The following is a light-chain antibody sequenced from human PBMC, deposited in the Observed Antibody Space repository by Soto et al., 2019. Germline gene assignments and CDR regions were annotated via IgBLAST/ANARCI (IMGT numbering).Light chain of an antibody. CDR2: EVN. CDR3: SSYAGINDLGV. J-gene: IGLJ1*01. V-gene: IGLV2-8*01. CDR1: SSDVGGYKY. Sequence: QSALTQPPSASGSPGQSVTISCTGTSSDVGGYKYVSWYQQHPGKAPKLMIFEVNKRPSGVPARFSGSKSGNTASLTVAGLGAEDQADYYCSSYAGINDLGVFGTGTKLTVL.